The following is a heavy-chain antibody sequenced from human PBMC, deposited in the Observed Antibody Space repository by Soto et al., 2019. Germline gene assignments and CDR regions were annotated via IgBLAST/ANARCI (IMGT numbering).Heavy chain of an antibody. V-gene: IGHV1-69*02. CDR3: GTISIALYCSIWYHSSYMDV. D-gene: IGHD6-13*01. J-gene: IGHJ6*03. CDR2: SIPIRGIA. CDR1: GGTFSSYT. Sequence: SVKVSCKASGGTFSSYTISWVRQAPGQGLEWMGRSIPIRGIANYGQKFQGRVTITADKGTSTAYMELRSGRSEDTAVYYCGTISIALYCSIWYHSSYMDVWAKGTTVTVSS.